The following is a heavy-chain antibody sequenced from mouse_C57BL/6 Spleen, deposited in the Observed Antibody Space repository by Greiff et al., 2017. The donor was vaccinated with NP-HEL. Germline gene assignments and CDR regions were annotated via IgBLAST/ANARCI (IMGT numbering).Heavy chain of an antibody. J-gene: IGHJ2*01. CDR3: ARGLGG. CDR2: IDPSDSYT. Sequence: QVQLQQSGAELVMPGASVKLSCKASGYTFTSYWMHWVKQRPGQGLEWIGEIDPSDSYTNYNQKFKGKSTLTVDKSSSTAYMQLSSLTSEDSAVYYCARGLGGWGQGTTLTVSS. D-gene: IGHD3-3*01. V-gene: IGHV1-69*01. CDR1: GYTFTSYW.